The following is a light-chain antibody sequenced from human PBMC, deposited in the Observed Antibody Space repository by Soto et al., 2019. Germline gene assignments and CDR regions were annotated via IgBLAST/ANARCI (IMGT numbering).Light chain of an antibody. CDR2: GNN. CDR1: SSNIGAGCD. CDR3: QSYATGLSVLYV. V-gene: IGLV1-40*01. J-gene: IGLJ1*01. Sequence: QSVLTQPPSVSGAPGQRVTISCTGSSSNIGAGCDVHWYQQLPGTAPKLLIYGNNNRPSGVPDRFSGSKSGTSASLAVTGLQAEDEADYYCQSYATGLSVLYVFGTGTKVTVL.